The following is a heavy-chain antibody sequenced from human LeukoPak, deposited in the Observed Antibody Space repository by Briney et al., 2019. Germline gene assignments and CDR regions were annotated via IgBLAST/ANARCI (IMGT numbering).Heavy chain of an antibody. V-gene: IGHV1-46*01. CDR1: GYTFTSYY. J-gene: IGHJ4*02. CDR3: ARGSYYYDSSGYYLPFDY. D-gene: IGHD3-22*01. CDR2: INPSGGST. Sequence: GASVKVSCKASGYTFTSYYMHWVRQAPGQGLEWMGIINPSGGSTSYAQKFQGRVTMTTDTSTSTAYMELRSLRSDDTAVYYCARGSYYYDSSGYYLPFDYWGQGTLVTVSS.